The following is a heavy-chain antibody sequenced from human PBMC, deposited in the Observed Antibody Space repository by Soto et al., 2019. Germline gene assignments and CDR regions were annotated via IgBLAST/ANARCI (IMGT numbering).Heavy chain of an antibody. D-gene: IGHD3-22*01. CDR2: IYYSGST. CDR3: ARDRQRSNYYDRSGFGY. J-gene: IGHJ4*02. CDR1: GGSISSYY. Sequence: SGTLSLTCTVSGGSISSYYWSWIRQPPGKGLEWIGYIYYSGSTNYNPSLKSRVTISVDTSKNQFSLKLSSVTAADTAVYYCARDRQRSNYYDRSGFGYWGQGTLVTVS. V-gene: IGHV4-59*01.